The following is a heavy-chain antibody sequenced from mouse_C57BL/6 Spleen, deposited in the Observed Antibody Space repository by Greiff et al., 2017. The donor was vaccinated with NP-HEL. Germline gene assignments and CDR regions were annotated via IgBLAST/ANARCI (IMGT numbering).Heavy chain of an antibody. CDR3: ARSPIYDYGSSGY. D-gene: IGHD1-1*01. J-gene: IGHJ2*01. CDR1: GYTFTSYT. CDR2: INPSSGYT. V-gene: IGHV1-4*01. Sequence: QVQLQQSGAELARPGASVKMSCKASGYTFTSYTMHWVKQRPGQGLEWIGYINPSSGYTKYNQKFKDKATLTADKSSSTAYMQLSSLSSEDSAVYYCARSPIYDYGSSGYWGQGTTLTVSS.